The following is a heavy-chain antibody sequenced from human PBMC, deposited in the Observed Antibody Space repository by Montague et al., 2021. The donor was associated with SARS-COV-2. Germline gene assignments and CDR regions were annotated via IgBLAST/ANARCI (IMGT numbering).Heavy chain of an antibody. Sequence: SETLSLTCTVSGGSISSSSYYWGWIRQPPGKGLEWIGSIYYSGSTYYNPSLKSRVTISVDTSKNQFSLKLSSVTAADTAVHYCARKEMKYSSIWSTGGNWFDPWGQGTLVTVSS. CDR1: GGSISSSSYY. J-gene: IGHJ5*02. D-gene: IGHD6-13*01. V-gene: IGHV4-39*01. CDR2: IYYSGST. CDR3: ARKEMKYSSIWSTGGNWFDP.